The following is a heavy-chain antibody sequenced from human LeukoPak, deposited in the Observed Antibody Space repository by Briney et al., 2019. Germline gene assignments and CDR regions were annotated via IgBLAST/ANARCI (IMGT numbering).Heavy chain of an antibody. J-gene: IGHJ4*02. CDR1: GFRFSSYA. Sequence: GGSLRLSCAASGFRFSSYAMSWVRQAPGKGLEWVSAISGSGVSTYYADSVKGRFTISRDNAKNSLYLQMNSLRAEDTAVYYCARDRYSSLDYWGQGTLVTVSS. CDR3: ARDRYSSLDY. V-gene: IGHV3-23*01. D-gene: IGHD6-13*01. CDR2: ISGSGVST.